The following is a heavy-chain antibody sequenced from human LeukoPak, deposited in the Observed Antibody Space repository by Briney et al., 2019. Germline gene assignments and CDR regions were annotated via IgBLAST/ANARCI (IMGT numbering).Heavy chain of an antibody. CDR1: GFTFSSYA. J-gene: IGHJ4*02. V-gene: IGHV3-30-3*01. CDR3: ARDLAAADPYYFDC. D-gene: IGHD6-13*01. Sequence: PGGSLRLSCAASGFTFSSYAMHWVRQAPGKGLEWVAVVSYDGSNKYYADSVKGRFTISRDNSKNTLYLQMNSLRAEDTAVYYCARDLAAADPYYFDCWGQGTLVTVSS. CDR2: VSYDGSNK.